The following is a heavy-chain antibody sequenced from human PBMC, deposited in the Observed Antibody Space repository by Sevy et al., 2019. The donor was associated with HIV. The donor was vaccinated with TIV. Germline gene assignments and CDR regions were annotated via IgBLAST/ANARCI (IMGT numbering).Heavy chain of an antibody. D-gene: IGHD5-12*01. CDR2: IYYSGST. V-gene: IGHV4-59*01. J-gene: IGHJ4*02. CDR1: GGSISSYY. CDR3: ARDGDSTGGFDY. Sequence: SETLSLTCTVSGGSISSYYWSWIRQPPGKGLEWIGYIYYSGSTNYNPSLKSRVTISVDTSKNQFSLKLGSVTAADTAVYYCARDGDSTGGFDYWGQGTLVTVSS.